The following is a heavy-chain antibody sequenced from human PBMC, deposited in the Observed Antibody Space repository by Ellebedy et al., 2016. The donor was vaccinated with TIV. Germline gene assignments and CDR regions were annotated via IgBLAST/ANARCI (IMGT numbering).Heavy chain of an antibody. J-gene: IGHJ4*02. CDR3: ARQMITFGGVIVFDY. CDR2: IYYSGST. V-gene: IGHV4-59*08. CDR1: GGSISSYY. D-gene: IGHD3-16*02. Sequence: MPSETLSLTCIVSGGSISSYYWSWIRQPPGKGLEWIGYIYYSGSTNYNPSLKSRVTISVDTSKNQFSLKLSSVTAADTAVYYCARQMITFGGVIVFDYWGQGTLVTVSS.